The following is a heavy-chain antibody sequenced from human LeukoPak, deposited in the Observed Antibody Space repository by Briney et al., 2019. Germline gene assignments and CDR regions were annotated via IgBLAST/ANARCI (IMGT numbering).Heavy chain of an antibody. CDR2: ISWNSGSI. D-gene: IGHD4-11*01. J-gene: IGHJ5*02. V-gene: IGHV3-9*01. Sequence: GGSLRLSCAASGFTFDDYAMHWVRQAPGKGLEWVSGISWNSGSIGYADSVKGRFTISRDNAKNSLYLQMNSLRAEDTALYYCAEDWSPTTVGWFDPWGQGTLVTVSS. CDR1: GFTFDDYA. CDR3: AEDWSPTTVGWFDP.